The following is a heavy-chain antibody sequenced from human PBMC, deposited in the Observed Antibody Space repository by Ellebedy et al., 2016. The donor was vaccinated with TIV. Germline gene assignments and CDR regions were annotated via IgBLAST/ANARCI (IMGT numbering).Heavy chain of an antibody. CDR3: ARDLFGGVTADY. V-gene: IGHV1-46*01. J-gene: IGHJ4*02. CDR1: GYTFTNFG. D-gene: IGHD3-16*01. CDR2: INPSGGST. Sequence: ASVKVSCTASGYTFTNFGISWVRQAPGQGLEWMGIINPSGGSTSYAQKFQGRVTLTRDTSTSTVYMELSSLRSEDTAVYYCARDLFGGVTADYWGQGTLVTVSS.